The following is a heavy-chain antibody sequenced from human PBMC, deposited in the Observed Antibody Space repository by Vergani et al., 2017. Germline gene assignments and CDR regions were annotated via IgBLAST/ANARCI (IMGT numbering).Heavy chain of an antibody. D-gene: IGHD6-13*01. Sequence: EVQLVESGGGLVQPGGSLRLSCAVSGFTFSDHYMDWVRQAPGKGLEWVARTRNKANSYTTEYAASVKGRFTITRDDSKYSLYLKRNSLKTEDTAEYYCARVTSKGIAAYYYRDVWGKGTTVTVSS. J-gene: IGHJ6*03. CDR2: TRNKANSYTT. CDR3: ARVTSKGIAAYYYRDV. V-gene: IGHV3-72*01. CDR1: GFTFSDHY.